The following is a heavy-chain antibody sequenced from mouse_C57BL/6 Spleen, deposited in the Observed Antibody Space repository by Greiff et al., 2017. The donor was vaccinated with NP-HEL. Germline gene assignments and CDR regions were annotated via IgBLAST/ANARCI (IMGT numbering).Heavy chain of an antibody. Sequence: QVQLQQPGAELVRPGSSVKLSCKASGYTFTSYWMHWVKQRPIQGLEWIGNIDPSDSETHYNQKFKDKATLTVDKSSSTAYLQLSSLKSEDSAVYYCARMEGYDGGYAMDYWGQGTSVTVSS. J-gene: IGHJ4*01. CDR1: GYTFTSYW. D-gene: IGHD2-2*01. V-gene: IGHV1-52*01. CDR3: ARMEGYDGGYAMDY. CDR2: IDPSDSET.